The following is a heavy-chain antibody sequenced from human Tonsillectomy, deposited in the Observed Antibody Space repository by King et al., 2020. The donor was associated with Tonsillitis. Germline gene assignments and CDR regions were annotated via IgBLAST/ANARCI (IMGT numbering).Heavy chain of an antibody. V-gene: IGHV3-9*01. CDR1: GFTFDDYA. CDR3: AKDMVRRTIFGVVIHNYYYGMDV. D-gene: IGHD3-3*01. Sequence: VQLVESGGGLVQPGRSLRLSCAASGFTFDDYAMHWVRQAPGKGLEWVSGISWNSGNIDYADSVKGRFTISRDNAKNSLYLQMNSLRAEDTALYYCAKDMVRRTIFGVVIHNYYYGMDVWGQGTTVTVSS. J-gene: IGHJ6*02. CDR2: ISWNSGNI.